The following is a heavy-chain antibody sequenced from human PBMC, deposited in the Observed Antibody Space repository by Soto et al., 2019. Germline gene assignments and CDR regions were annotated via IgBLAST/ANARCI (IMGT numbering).Heavy chain of an antibody. J-gene: IGHJ4*02. CDR1: GFTFTSDS. CDR3: ARDTGDGTFDF. Sequence: GSLRLSCEASGFTFTSDSMTWVRQAPGKGLEWVSSISSHGRDIFYAASVKGRFTISRDTSASTAYMELTSLRSEDTAVYYCARDTGDGTFDFWGQGTLVTVS. CDR2: ISSHGRDI. V-gene: IGHV3-21*01. D-gene: IGHD7-27*01.